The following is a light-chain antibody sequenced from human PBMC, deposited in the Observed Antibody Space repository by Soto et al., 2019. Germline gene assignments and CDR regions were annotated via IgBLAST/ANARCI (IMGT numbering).Light chain of an antibody. Sequence: LTQPASVSGSPGQSITISCTGTSSDVGGYNYVSWYQQHPGKAPKLMIYEVGNRPSGVSNRFSASKSGNTASLTISGLQAEDEADYYCSSYTSSTTRVFGTGTKVTVL. CDR2: EVG. V-gene: IGLV2-14*01. J-gene: IGLJ1*01. CDR3: SSYTSSTTRV. CDR1: SSDVGGYNY.